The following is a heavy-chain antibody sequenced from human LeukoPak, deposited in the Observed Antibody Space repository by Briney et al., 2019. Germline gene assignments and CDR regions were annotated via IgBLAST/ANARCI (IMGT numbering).Heavy chain of an antibody. J-gene: IGHJ4*02. CDR2: INWNGGST. CDR1: GFTFDDYG. CDR3: ARGTTLAAAGTPFDY. Sequence: GGSLRLSCAASGFTFDDYGMSWVRQAPGKGLEWVSDINWNGGSTGYADSVKGRFTISRDNAKSSLYLQMNSLRAEDTALYYCARGTTLAAAGTPFDYWGQGTLVTVSS. V-gene: IGHV3-20*04. D-gene: IGHD6-13*01.